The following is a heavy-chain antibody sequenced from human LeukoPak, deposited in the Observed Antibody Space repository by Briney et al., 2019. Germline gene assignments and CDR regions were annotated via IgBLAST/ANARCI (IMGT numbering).Heavy chain of an antibody. V-gene: IGHV4-59*01. Sequence: SETLSLTCTVSGGSISSYYWSWLRQPPGKGLEWIGYIYYSGSTNYNPSLKSRVTISVDTSKNQFSLKLSSVTAADTAVYYCARGGQENYDILTGYYNHAFDYWGQGTLVTVSS. D-gene: IGHD3-9*01. CDR3: ARGGQENYDILTGYYNHAFDY. CDR2: IYYSGST. J-gene: IGHJ4*02. CDR1: GGSISSYY.